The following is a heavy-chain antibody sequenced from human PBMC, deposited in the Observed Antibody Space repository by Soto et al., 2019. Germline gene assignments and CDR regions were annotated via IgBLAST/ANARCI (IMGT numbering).Heavy chain of an antibody. CDR3: ARNYYDSSDRDYLDY. D-gene: IGHD3-22*01. J-gene: IGHJ4*02. V-gene: IGHV1-2*02. Sequence: GTSVKVTCKASGYTLASYYIHWVRQAPGQGLEWMGWINPITGGTNYAPKFQGRVTMTRDTSITTAYMELSRLRSDDTAVYYCARNYYDSSDRDYLDYWGQGTPVTVSS. CDR1: GYTLASYY. CDR2: INPITGGT.